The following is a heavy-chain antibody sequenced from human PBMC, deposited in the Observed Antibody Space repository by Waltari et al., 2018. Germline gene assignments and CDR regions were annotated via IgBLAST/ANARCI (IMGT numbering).Heavy chain of an antibody. D-gene: IGHD6-6*01. CDR1: GFTFSSYA. CDR2: VSVRGGST. J-gene: IGHJ4*02. CDR3: AKNLRGDSSFFDY. V-gene: IGHV3-23*04. Sequence: EVQLVESGGGLVQPGGSLRLSCAASGFTFSSYAMSWVRQAPGKGLEWVARVSVRGGSTYYADSVKGRLTISRDNSKNTLYLQMNSLRAEDTAVYYCAKNLRGDSSFFDYWGQGTLVTVSS.